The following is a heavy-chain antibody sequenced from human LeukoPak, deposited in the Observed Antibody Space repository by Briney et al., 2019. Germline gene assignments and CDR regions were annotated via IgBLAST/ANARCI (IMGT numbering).Heavy chain of an antibody. V-gene: IGHV4-34*01. Sequence: SETLSLTCAVYGGSFSGYYWSWIRQPPGKGLEWIGEINHSGSTNYNPSLKSRVTISVDTSKNQFSLKLSSVTAADTAVYYCARRQAVNNVITAANWFDPWGQGTLVTVSS. CDR3: ARRQAVNNVITAANWFDP. J-gene: IGHJ5*02. CDR1: GGSFSGYY. D-gene: IGHD6-13*01. CDR2: INHSGST.